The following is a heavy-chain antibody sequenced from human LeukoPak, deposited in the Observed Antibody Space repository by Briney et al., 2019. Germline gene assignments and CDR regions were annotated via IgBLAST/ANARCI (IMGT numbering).Heavy chain of an antibody. Sequence: ASVKVSCKASGYTFTSYGISWVRQAPGQGLEWMGWISAYNGNTNYAQKLQGRVTMTTDTSTSTAYMELRSLRSDDTAVYYCARDGAHCGGDCPSDYWGQGTLVTVSS. CDR1: GYTFTSYG. V-gene: IGHV1-18*01. D-gene: IGHD2-21*02. CDR2: ISAYNGNT. J-gene: IGHJ4*02. CDR3: ARDGAHCGGDCPSDY.